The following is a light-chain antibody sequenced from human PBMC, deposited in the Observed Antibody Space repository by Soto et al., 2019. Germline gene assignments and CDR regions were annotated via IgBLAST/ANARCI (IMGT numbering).Light chain of an antibody. CDR3: QQYNNWPPLT. V-gene: IGKV3-15*01. CDR1: HFIGSN. CDR2: DAS. Sequence: MTQSPATLSVSPGERATLSCRASHFIGSNLAWYQHKPGEAPRLLIYDASSRATGIPAWFSGSASGTEFALTISSLQSEDFAIYYCQQYNNWPPLTFGGGTKVEIK. J-gene: IGKJ4*01.